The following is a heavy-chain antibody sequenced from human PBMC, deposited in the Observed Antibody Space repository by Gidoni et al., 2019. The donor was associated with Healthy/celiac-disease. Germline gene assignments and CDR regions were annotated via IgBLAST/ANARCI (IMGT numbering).Heavy chain of an antibody. J-gene: IGHJ4*02. CDR3: AKDHPGMAVPFYFDS. Sequence: EVQLWESGGGLAQPGGSLRLSCTASGFNFRNYAMSWVRQAPGKGLEWVSSISSSGGSTYSADSVKGRFTISRDNSKNTLYLQMNSLRAEDTALYYCAKDHPGMAVPFYFDSWGQGSLVTVSS. CDR2: ISSSGGST. V-gene: IGHV3-23*01. CDR1: GFNFRNYA. D-gene: IGHD1-20*01.